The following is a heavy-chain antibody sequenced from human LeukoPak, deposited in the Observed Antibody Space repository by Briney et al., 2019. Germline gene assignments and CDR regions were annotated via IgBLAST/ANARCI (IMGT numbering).Heavy chain of an antibody. V-gene: IGHV4-59*08. CDR1: VVSISSDY. CDR3: ARRLRQNLFDP. D-gene: IGHD4-17*01. Sequence: SETLSLTCTVSVVSISSDYWSWIRPPPGKGLEWIGYIYYSGSSNYNPSLKSRVTMSVDTSKNQFSLKLTSVTAADTAVYYWARRLRQNLFDPWGEGTLVTVSS. CDR2: IYYSGSS. J-gene: IGHJ5*02.